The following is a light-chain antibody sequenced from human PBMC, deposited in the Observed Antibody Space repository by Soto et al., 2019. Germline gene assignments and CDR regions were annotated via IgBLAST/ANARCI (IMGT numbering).Light chain of an antibody. V-gene: IGLV1-40*01. Sequence: QPVLTQPPSVSGAPGQRVTISCTGSGSNIGAGSDVHWYQQLPGTAPKLLVYGNNNRPSGVPDRFSGSKSATSASLAITGLQAEDEADYYCQSYDSSLSGWVFGTGTQLTVL. CDR1: GSNIGAGSD. CDR3: QSYDSSLSGWV. J-gene: IGLJ1*01. CDR2: GNN.